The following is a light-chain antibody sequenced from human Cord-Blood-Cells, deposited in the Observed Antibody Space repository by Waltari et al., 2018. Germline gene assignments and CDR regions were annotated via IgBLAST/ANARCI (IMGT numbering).Light chain of an antibody. Sequence: EIVMTQSPATLSVSPGERATLSCRASQSVSSNLAWYQQKPGQAPRLLIYGASTRATGIPARFSGSGSGTEFTLTISSLQSEDFAVYYCQQYNNWPRMYTFGQVTKLEIK. J-gene: IGKJ2*01. CDR1: QSVSSN. CDR3: QQYNNWPRMYT. V-gene: IGKV3-15*01. CDR2: GAS.